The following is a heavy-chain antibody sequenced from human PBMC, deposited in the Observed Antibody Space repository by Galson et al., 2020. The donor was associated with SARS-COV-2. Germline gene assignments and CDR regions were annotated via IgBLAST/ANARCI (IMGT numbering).Heavy chain of an antibody. Sequence: SETLSLTFAVSGYSISSGYYWGWIRQPPGKGLEWIGSIYHSGSTYYNPSLKSRVTISVDTSKNQFSLKLSSVTAADTAVYYCARGYSSSWYFGWGQGTLVTVSS. CDR2: IYHSGST. CDR3: ARGYSSSWYFG. CDR1: GYSISSGYY. J-gene: IGHJ4*02. V-gene: IGHV4-38-2*01. D-gene: IGHD6-13*01.